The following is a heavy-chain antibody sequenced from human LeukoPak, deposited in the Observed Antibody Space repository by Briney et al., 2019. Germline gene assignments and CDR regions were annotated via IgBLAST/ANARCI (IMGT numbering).Heavy chain of an antibody. D-gene: IGHD3-22*01. CDR3: ARDQVGGYYDSSGDNWFDP. CDR2: ISKWSSYI. J-gene: IGHJ5*02. Sequence: GGSLRLSCAASGFTFSSYAMSWVRQAPGKGLEWVSSISKWSSYIYYADSVKGRFTISRDNAKNSLYLQMNSLRAEDTAVYYCARDQVGGYYDSSGDNWFDPWGQGTLVTVSS. V-gene: IGHV3-21*01. CDR1: GFTFSSYA.